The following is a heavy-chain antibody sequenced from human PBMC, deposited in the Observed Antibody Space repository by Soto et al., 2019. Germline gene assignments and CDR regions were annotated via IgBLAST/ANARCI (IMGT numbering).Heavy chain of an antibody. Sequence: QVQLVQSGAEVKKPGASVKVSCKASGYTFTSYAMHWVRQAPGQRLEWMGWINAGNGNTKYSQKFQGRVTITRDTSASTAYMELSSLRSEDTAVYYCARGRATVTTKAETWFDPWGQGTLVTVSS. V-gene: IGHV1-3*01. CDR1: GYTFTSYA. J-gene: IGHJ5*02. CDR3: ARGRATVTTKAETWFDP. D-gene: IGHD4-17*01. CDR2: INAGNGNT.